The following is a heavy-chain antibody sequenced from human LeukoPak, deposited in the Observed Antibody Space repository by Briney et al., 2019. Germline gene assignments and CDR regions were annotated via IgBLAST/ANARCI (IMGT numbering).Heavy chain of an antibody. CDR1: GYTFTSYC. V-gene: IGHV1-18*01. J-gene: IGHJ6*03. CDR3: ARGPCSSTSCHVSYYYYMDV. Sequence: ASVKVSCKASGYTFTSYCISWVRQAPGQGLEWMGWISSYNGNTNYAQKLQGRVIMTTDTSTRTAYMELRSLRSDDTAVYYCARGPCSSTSCHVSYYYYMDVWGKGTTDSVSS. CDR2: ISSYNGNT. D-gene: IGHD2-2*01.